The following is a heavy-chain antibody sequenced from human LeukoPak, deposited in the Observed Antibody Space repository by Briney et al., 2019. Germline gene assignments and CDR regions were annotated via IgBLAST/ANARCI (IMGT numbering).Heavy chain of an antibody. Sequence: GGSLRLSCAASGFSFSSDIMSWVRQAPGKGLEWVSLIGTSGDTYYADSVKGRFTISRDNSKNTLYLQMNSLRAEDTAVYYCARTYCGGDCYPLPTNPFDYWGQGTLVTVSS. V-gene: IGHV3-23*01. CDR1: GFSFSSDI. CDR3: ARTYCGGDCYPLPTNPFDY. J-gene: IGHJ4*02. CDR2: IGTSGDT. D-gene: IGHD2-21*01.